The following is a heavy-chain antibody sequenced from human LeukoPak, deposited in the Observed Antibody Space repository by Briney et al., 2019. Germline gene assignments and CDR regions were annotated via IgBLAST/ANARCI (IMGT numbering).Heavy chain of an antibody. V-gene: IGHV3-7*01. Sequence: PGPSLRLSRAASGFTFSSYWMSWVRQDPGKGLEWGDYIKLDGRKKYPVSCVKGRFTTSRENAKNSLYLQMNSLRAEDTAVYYCAREAARSGAYYYYYYMDVWGKGTTVTVSS. J-gene: IGHJ6*03. D-gene: IGHD6-6*01. CDR2: IKLDGRKK. CDR1: GFTFSSYW. CDR3: AREAARSGAYYYYYYMDV.